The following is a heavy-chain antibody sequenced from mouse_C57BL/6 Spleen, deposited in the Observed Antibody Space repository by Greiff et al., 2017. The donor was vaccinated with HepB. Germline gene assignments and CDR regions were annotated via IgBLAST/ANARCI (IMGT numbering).Heavy chain of an antibody. CDR3: ARDSGTGFDY. Sequence: EVKVVESGGGLVKPGGSLKLSCAASGFTFSSYAMSWVRQTPEKRLEWVATISDGGSYTYYPDNVKGRFTISRDNAKNNLYLQMSHLKSEDTAMYYCARDSGTGFDYWGQGTTLTVSS. CDR1: GFTFSSYA. V-gene: IGHV5-4*01. J-gene: IGHJ2*01. CDR2: ISDGGSYT. D-gene: IGHD4-1*01.